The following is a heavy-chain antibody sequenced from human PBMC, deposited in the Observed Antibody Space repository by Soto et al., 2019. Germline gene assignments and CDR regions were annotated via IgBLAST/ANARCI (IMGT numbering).Heavy chain of an antibody. CDR3: AEIEHGSDD. CDR1: GFTFSSYG. Sequence: GGSLRLSCAASGFTFSSYGMHWVRQAPGKGLEWVAVISYDGSNKYYADSVKGRFTISRDNSKNTLYLQMNSLRAEDTAVYYCAEIEHGSDDWGQGTLVTVAS. J-gene: IGHJ4*02. D-gene: IGHD3-10*01. V-gene: IGHV3-30*18. CDR2: ISYDGSNK.